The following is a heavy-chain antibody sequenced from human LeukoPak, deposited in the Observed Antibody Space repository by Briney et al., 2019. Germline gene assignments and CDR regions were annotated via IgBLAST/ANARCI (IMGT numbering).Heavy chain of an antibody. CDR1: GFTLSSYA. CDR2: ISVSGDT. D-gene: IGHD2-21*01. Sequence: GGSLRLSCAASGFTLSSYAMSWVRQAPGKGLEWVSAISVSGDTYHADSVKGRFTISRDSSKNTLYLQMNRLRAEDAAVYYCAKAPVTTCSGAYCYPFDYWGQGTLVTVSS. CDR3: AKAPVTTCSGAYCYPFDY. V-gene: IGHV3-23*01. J-gene: IGHJ4*02.